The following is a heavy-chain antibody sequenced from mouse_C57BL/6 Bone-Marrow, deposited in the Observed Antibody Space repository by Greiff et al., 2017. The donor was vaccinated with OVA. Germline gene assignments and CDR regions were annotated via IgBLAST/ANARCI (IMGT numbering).Heavy chain of an antibody. CDR1: GYSITSGYY. CDR2: ISYDGSN. D-gene: IGHD2-4*01. Sequence: EVQLQESGPGLVKPSQSLSLTCSVTGYSITSGYYWNWIRQFPGNKLEWMGYISYDGSNNYNPSLKNRISITRDTSKNQFFLKLNSVTTEDTATYYCARIYYDYDGFAYWGQGTLVTVSA. V-gene: IGHV3-6*01. CDR3: ARIYYDYDGFAY. J-gene: IGHJ3*01.